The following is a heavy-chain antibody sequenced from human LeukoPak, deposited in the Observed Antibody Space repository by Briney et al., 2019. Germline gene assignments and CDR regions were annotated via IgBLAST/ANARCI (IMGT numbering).Heavy chain of an antibody. CDR2: IYYSGST. V-gene: IGHV4-59*01. J-gene: IGHJ6*03. CDR3: ARRSSGSYYDYYYYMDV. Sequence: SEILSLTCSVSGGSISSCYWSWIRQPPGKGLEWIGYIYYSGSTNYNPSLKSRVTISVDTSKNQFSLKLSSVTAADTAVYYCARRSSGSYYDYYYYMDVWGKGTTVTVSS. D-gene: IGHD1-26*01. CDR1: GGSISSCY.